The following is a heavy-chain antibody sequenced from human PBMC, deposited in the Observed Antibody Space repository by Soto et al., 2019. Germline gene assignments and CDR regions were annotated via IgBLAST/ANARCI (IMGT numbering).Heavy chain of an antibody. CDR3: ARDGPDPLYCSGRYKPLH. J-gene: IGHJ4*02. D-gene: IGHD3-10*01. V-gene: IGHV3-33*01. CDR2: IWYDGSNK. CDR1: GCTFSGDG. Sequence: RLSCAPSGCTFSGDGMHWVRQAPGKGLEWVAVIWYDGSNKYYADSVKGRFTISRDNSKNTLYLQMNSLRAEDTAVYYCARDGPDPLYCSGRYKPLHCGQATLVTV.